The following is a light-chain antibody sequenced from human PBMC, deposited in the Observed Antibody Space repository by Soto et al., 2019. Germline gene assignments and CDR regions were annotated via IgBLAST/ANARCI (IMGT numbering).Light chain of an antibody. CDR3: QQSFRTPFT. CDR2: KTS. Sequence: DIQLTQSPSSLSASVGDRVTITCRSTEDINKYLNWYQQKVGRPPALLIYKTSDFPIGVPSRFSGSGSGTVYTLTIDGLQPDDIATYYCQQSFRTPFTVGQGTKV. V-gene: IGKV1-39*01. J-gene: IGKJ3*01. CDR1: EDINKY.